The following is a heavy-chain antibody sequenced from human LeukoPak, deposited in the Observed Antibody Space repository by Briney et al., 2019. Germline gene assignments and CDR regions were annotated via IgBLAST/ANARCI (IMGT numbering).Heavy chain of an antibody. V-gene: IGHV3-48*01. CDR3: AKESYCSGGSCFPDFDC. CDR2: ISSSSSTI. J-gene: IGHJ4*02. Sequence: GGSLRLSCAASGFTFSSYSMNWVRQAPGKGLEWVSYISSSSSTIYYADSVKGRFTISRDNAKNSLYLQMNSLTAEDTAVYYCAKESYCSGGSCFPDFDCWGQGTLVTVSS. D-gene: IGHD2-15*01. CDR1: GFTFSSYS.